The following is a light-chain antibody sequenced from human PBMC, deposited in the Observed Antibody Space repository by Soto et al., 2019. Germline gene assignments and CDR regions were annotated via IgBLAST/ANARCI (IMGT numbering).Light chain of an antibody. J-gene: IGLJ3*02. V-gene: IGLV2-14*01. CDR1: SSDVGGYNY. CDR3: SSYTSSSIWV. Sequence: QSVLTQPASVSGSPGQSITISCTGTSSDVGGYNYVSWYQQHPGKAPKLMIYDVSNRPSGISNRFSGSKSGITASLTISGLQAEDEADYYCSSYTSSSIWVFGGGTKLTVL. CDR2: DVS.